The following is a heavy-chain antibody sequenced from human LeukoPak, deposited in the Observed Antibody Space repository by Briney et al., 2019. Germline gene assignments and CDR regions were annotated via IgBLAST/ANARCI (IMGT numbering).Heavy chain of an antibody. V-gene: IGHV1-69*13. Sequence: GASVNVSCKASGGTFSSYAISWVRQAPGQGLEWMGGIIPIFGTANYAQKFQGRVTITADESTSTAYMELSSLRSEDTAVYYCASVEYDSSGYYSLDNWFDPWGQGTLVTVSS. D-gene: IGHD3-22*01. J-gene: IGHJ5*02. CDR1: GGTFSSYA. CDR2: IIPIFGTA. CDR3: ASVEYDSSGYYSLDNWFDP.